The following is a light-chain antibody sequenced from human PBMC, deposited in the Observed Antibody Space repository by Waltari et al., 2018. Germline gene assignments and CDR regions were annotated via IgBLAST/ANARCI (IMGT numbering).Light chain of an antibody. V-gene: IGKV3-20*01. CDR3: QQYGSLIT. CDR1: QSVSSSY. J-gene: IGKJ5*01. CDR2: GTS. Sequence: ELVLTQSPGTLSLSPGERATLSCRASQSVSSSYVAWYQQKPGQAPRLLMYGTSSRATGIPDRISGSGSGTDFTLTISRVEPEDFAVYYCQQYGSLITFGQGTRLEIK.